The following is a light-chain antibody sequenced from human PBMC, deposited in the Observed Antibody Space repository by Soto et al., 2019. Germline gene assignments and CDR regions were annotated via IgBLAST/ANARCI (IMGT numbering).Light chain of an antibody. CDR2: EVT. CDR3: CSYAISSPFV. CDR1: SSDVGSYNL. Sequence: QSVLTQPASVSGSPGQSINISCTGTSSDVGSYNLVSWYQQHPGKAPKLMIYEVTKRPSGISNRFSGSKSGNTASLTISGLQAEDDADYYCCSYAISSPFVFGTGTKLTVL. V-gene: IGLV2-23*02. J-gene: IGLJ1*01.